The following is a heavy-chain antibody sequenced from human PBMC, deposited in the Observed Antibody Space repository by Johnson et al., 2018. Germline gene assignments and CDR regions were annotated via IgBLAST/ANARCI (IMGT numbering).Heavy chain of an antibody. V-gene: IGHV3-23*01. CDR2: ISGSGGST. CDR1: GFTFSSYW. D-gene: IGHD3-10*01. Sequence: EVQLLESGGGLVQPGGSLRLSCAASGFTFSSYWMSGVRQAPGKGLEWVSAISGSGGSTYYADSVKGRFTISRENSKNTLYLQMKSLGAEDTAVYYGAKRDVTMVREVNPKNYYYSGMDVWGQGTTVTVSS. J-gene: IGHJ6*02. CDR3: AKRDVTMVREVNPKNYYYSGMDV.